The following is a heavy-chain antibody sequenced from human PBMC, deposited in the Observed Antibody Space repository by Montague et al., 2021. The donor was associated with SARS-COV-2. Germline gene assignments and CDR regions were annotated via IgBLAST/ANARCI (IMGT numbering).Heavy chain of an antibody. Sequence: SETLSLTCTVSIRSSTYYWAWIRQPPGEGLEWLGEINHSGSPNYNPSLKSRVTMSLDTSKNQFSLKLSSMTAADTAVYFCARGFRTVEMPTISFDYWGQGTLVTVSS. D-gene: IGHD5-24*01. V-gene: IGHV4-34*01. CDR3: ARGFRTVEMPTISFDY. CDR1: IRSSTYY. CDR2: INHSGSP. J-gene: IGHJ4*02.